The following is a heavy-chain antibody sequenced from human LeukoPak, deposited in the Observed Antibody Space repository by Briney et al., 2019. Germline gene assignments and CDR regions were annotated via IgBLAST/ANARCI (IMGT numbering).Heavy chain of an antibody. Sequence: GASVKVSCKASGYTFTSYAMHWVRQAPGQRLEWMGWINAGNGNTKYSQKFQGRVTITRDTSASTAYMELSSLRSEDTAVYYCAREYYYDSXAHLAPWDYWGQGTLVTVSS. J-gene: IGHJ4*02. D-gene: IGHD3-22*01. V-gene: IGHV1-3*01. CDR1: GYTFTSYA. CDR3: AREYYYDSXAHLAPWDY. CDR2: INAGNGNT.